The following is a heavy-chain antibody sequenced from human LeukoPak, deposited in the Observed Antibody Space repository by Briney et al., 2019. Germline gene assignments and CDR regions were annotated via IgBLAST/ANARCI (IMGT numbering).Heavy chain of an antibody. V-gene: IGHV4-34*01. CDR2: INLCRST. Sequence: SETLSLTCAVYGGSFSGYYWSWIRQPPGKGLEWIGEINLCRSTNYNPSLKSRVTISVDTSTNQFSLKLSSVTAADTAVYYCARSGIAAAGTASHDYGDPYYYYMDVWGKGTTVSVSS. CDR3: ARSGIAAAGTASHDYGDPYYYYMDV. D-gene: IGHD6-13*01. CDR1: GGSFSGYY. J-gene: IGHJ6*03.